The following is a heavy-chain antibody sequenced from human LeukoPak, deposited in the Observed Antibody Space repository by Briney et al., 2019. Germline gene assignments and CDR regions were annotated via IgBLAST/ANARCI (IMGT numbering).Heavy chain of an antibody. CDR2: INQEGSEK. Sequence: GGSLRLSCAASGFTFSTYWMSWVRQAPGKGLEWVANINQEGSEKYYVDSVKGRFTISKDNAKNSLYLQMNSLRAEDTAVYYCARDPKWLDYWGQGTLVTVSS. V-gene: IGHV3-7*01. CDR3: ARDPKWLDY. CDR1: GFTFSTYW. J-gene: IGHJ4*02. D-gene: IGHD5-12*01.